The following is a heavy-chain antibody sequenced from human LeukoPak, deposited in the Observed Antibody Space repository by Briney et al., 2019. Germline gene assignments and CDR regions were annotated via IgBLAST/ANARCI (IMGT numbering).Heavy chain of an antibody. CDR2: IYHSGST. Sequence: PSETLSLTCTVSGGSISSGGYYWSWIRQPPGKGLEWIGYIYHSGSTYYNPSLKSRVTISVDRSKNQFSLKLSSVTAADTAVYYCARGGHYDSSNYFGLTSWGQGTLVAVSS. J-gene: IGHJ5*02. D-gene: IGHD3-22*01. CDR3: ARGGHYDSSNYFGLTS. V-gene: IGHV4-30-2*01. CDR1: GGSISSGGYY.